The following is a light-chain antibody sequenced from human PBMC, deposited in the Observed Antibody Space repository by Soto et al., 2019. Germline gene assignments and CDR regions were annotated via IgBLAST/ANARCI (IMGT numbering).Light chain of an antibody. CDR2: DAS. J-gene: IGKJ1*01. Sequence: DIQMTQSPSTPTQSVVDSVTITCRASQSVSSWLAWYQQKPGKAPKLLIYDASSLESGVPSRFSGSGFGTEFTLTISSLQPDDFATYYCQQYNSYSWTFGQGTKVDIK. CDR1: QSVSSW. CDR3: QQYNSYSWT. V-gene: IGKV1-5*01.